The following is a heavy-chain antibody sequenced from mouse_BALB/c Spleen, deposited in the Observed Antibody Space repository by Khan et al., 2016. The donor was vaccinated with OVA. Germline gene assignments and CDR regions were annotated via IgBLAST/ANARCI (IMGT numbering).Heavy chain of an antibody. J-gene: IGHJ3*01. CDR3: ARGNGNYRFAY. CDR1: GYTFTDFA. CDR2: ISTYYGDA. D-gene: IGHD2-1*01. Sequence: QVQLQQSGAELVRPGVSVKISCKGSGYTFTDFAMHWVKQSHAKSLEWIGVISTYYGDANYNQKFKGKATMTVDKSSSTAYMELARLTSEDFAIYYCARGNGNYRFAYWGQGTLVTVSA. V-gene: IGHV1S137*01.